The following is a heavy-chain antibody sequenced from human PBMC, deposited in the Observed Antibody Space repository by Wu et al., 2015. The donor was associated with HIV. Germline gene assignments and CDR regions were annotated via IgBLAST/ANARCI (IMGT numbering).Heavy chain of an antibody. CDR2: IIPVFGIA. V-gene: IGHV1-69*13. Sequence: VQSGGEVKKPGASVKVACKSSGYIFTDYGINWVRQAPGEGLEWMGGIIPVFGIADYAQRFQGRVTISADESTGTAYLEMSSLRSEDTAVYYCARVGGSSWYREFDLWGQGTMVTVSS. CDR3: ARVGGSSWYREFDL. CDR1: GYIFTDYG. D-gene: IGHD6-13*01. J-gene: IGHJ3*01.